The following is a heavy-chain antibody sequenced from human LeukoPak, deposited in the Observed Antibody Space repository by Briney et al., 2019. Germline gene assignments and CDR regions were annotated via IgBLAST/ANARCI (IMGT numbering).Heavy chain of an antibody. CDR3: ATSPGIAAPSGYYFDH. D-gene: IGHD6-13*01. J-gene: IGHJ4*02. Sequence: ASVKVSCKASGYTLNTYAMNWVRQAPGQGPEWMGWINTNTGNPTYAQGFTGRFVFSLDTSVSTAYLQISSLKAEDTAVYYCATSPGIAAPSGYYFDHWGQGTLVTVSS. CDR1: GYTLNTYA. V-gene: IGHV7-4-1*02. CDR2: INTNTGNP.